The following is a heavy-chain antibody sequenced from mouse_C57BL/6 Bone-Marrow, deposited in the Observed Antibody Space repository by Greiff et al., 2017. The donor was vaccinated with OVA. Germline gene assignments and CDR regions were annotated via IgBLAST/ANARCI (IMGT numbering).Heavy chain of an antibody. V-gene: IGHV1-82*01. J-gene: IGHJ4*01. CDR1: GYAFSSSW. Sequence: VQLMESGPELVKPGASVKISCKASGYAFSSSWMNWVKQRPGKGLEWIGRIYPGDGDTNYNGKFKGKATLTADKSSSTAYMQLSSLTSEDSAVYYGARFGSNYGYAMDYWGQGTSVTVSS. CDR3: ARFGSNYGYAMDY. CDR2: IYPGDGDT. D-gene: IGHD2-5*01.